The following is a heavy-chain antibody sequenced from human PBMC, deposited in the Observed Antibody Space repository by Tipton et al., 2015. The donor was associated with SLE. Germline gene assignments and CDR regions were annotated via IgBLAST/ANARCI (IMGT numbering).Heavy chain of an antibody. CDR2: IIPIFRTA. V-gene: IGHV1-69*01. CDR1: GGTFSSYA. J-gene: IGHJ4*02. CDR3: ARVRWPPGWWAFYFDY. D-gene: IGHD2-8*02. Sequence: QVQLVQSGAEVKKPGSSVKVSCKTSGGTFSSYATSWVRQAPGQGLEWVGGIIPIFRTANYAQKFQGRVTITADESTSTAYMELSSLRSEDTAVYYCARVRWPPGWWAFYFDYWGQGIPVTVSS.